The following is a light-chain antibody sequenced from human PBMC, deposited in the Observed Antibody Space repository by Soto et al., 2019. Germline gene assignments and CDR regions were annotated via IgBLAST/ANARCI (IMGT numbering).Light chain of an antibody. CDR2: EGS. V-gene: IGLV2-23*01. Sequence: QSVLNQPASMSGSPGQSITISGTGTSSDVGRYNIVSWYQQHPGKAPKLMIYEGSKRPSGVSNRFSGSKSGNTASLTISGLQAEEEADYYCCSYAGSSTYVFGTGTKVTVL. J-gene: IGLJ1*01. CDR3: CSYAGSSTYV. CDR1: SSDVGRYNI.